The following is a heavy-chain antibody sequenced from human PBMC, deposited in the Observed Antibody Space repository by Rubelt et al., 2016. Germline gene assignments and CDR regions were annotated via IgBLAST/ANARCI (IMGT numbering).Heavy chain of an antibody. V-gene: IGHV1-69*01. CDR1: GGTFRSYA. D-gene: IGHD3-3*01. CDR2: IIPIFGTA. CDR3: ATGGDFGVVIPNWFDP. J-gene: IGHJ5*02. Sequence: QVQLVQSGAEVKKPGSSVKVSCKASGGTFRSYAISWVRQAPGQGLEWMGGIIPIFGTANYAQKFQGRVTITADESTSTAYMELSSLRSEDTAVYYCATGGDFGVVIPNWFDPWGQGTLVTVSS.